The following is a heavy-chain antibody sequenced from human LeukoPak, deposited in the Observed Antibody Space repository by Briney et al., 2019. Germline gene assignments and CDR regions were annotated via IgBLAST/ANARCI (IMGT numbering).Heavy chain of an antibody. J-gene: IGHJ4*02. V-gene: IGHV3-53*01. CDR1: GFTVSSNY. Sequence: PGGSLRLSCAASGFTVSSNYMSWVRQAPGKGLEWVSVIYSGGSTYYADSVKGRFTISRDNSKNTQYLQMNSLRAEDTAVYYCARDIAAAGVDYWGQGTLVTVSS. CDR3: ARDIAAAGVDY. CDR2: IYSGGST. D-gene: IGHD6-13*01.